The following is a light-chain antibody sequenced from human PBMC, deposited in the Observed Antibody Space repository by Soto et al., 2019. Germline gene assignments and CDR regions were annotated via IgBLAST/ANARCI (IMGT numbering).Light chain of an antibody. V-gene: IGLV2-14*01. CDR2: EVS. CDR3: SSFTATTARDARV. CDR1: SSDVGAYNY. Sequence: QSALTQPPSASGSPGQSVTISCTGTSSDVGAYNYVSWYQQHPGKAPKLMIYEVSKRPSGVSNRFSGSKSGDTASLTISGLQAEDEADYYCSSFTATTARDARVFGGGTQLTVL. J-gene: IGLJ3*02.